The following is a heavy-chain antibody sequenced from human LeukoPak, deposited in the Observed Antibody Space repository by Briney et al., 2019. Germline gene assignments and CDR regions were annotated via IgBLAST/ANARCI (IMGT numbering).Heavy chain of an antibody. J-gene: IGHJ6*02. CDR2: INHSGST. CDR3: ATKGYYYYGMDV. Sequence: SETLSLTCAVYGGSFSGYYWSWIRQPPGKGLEWIGEINHSGSTNYNPSLKSRVTISVDTSKNQFSLKLSSVTAADTAVYYCATKGYYYYGMDVWGQGTTVTVSS. D-gene: IGHD1/OR15-1a*01. V-gene: IGHV4-34*01. CDR1: GGSFSGYY.